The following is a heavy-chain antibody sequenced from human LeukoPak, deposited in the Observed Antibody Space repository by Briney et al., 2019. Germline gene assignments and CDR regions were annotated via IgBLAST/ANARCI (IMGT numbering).Heavy chain of an antibody. CDR1: GGPISSGGYS. D-gene: IGHD3-22*01. CDR2: IYHSGST. J-gene: IGHJ4*02. V-gene: IGHV4-30-2*01. CDR3: ARGDFYYDY. Sequence: RPSETLSLTCAVSGGPISSGGYSWSWIRQPPGKGLEWIGYIYHSGSTYYNPSLKSRVTISVDRSKNQFSLKLSSVTAADTAVYYCARGDFYYDYWGQGTLVTVSS.